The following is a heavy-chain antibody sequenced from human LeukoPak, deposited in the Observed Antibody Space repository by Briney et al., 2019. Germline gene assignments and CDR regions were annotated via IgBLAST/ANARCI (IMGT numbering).Heavy chain of an antibody. CDR2: IYYSGST. Sequence: SETLSLTCTVSGGSISSGGYYWSWIRQHPGKGLEWIGYIYYSGSTYYNPSLKSRVTISVDTSKNQFSLKLSSVTAADTAVYYCARDHYDSIGYPFDPWGQGTLVTVSS. CDR3: ARDHYDSIGYPFDP. J-gene: IGHJ5*02. D-gene: IGHD3-22*01. V-gene: IGHV4-31*03. CDR1: GGSISSGGYY.